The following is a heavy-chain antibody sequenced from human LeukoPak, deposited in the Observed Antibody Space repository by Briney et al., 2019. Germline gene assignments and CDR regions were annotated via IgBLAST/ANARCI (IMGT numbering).Heavy chain of an antibody. CDR2: IYSGGTT. CDR3: ARGYCAFGSCYLFDY. Sequence: GGSLRLSCAASGFTVTSNYMIWVRQAPGKGLEWASIIYSGGTTYYADSVKGRFTISRDNSKNTLYLQMNRLRADDTAVYYCARGYCAFGSCYLFDYWGQGTLVTVSS. CDR1: GFTVTSNY. J-gene: IGHJ4*02. D-gene: IGHD2-15*01. V-gene: IGHV3-53*01.